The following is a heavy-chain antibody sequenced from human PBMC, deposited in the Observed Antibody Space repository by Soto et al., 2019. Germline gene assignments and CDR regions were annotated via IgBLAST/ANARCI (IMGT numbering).Heavy chain of an antibody. CDR2: ISKNDYT. J-gene: IGHJ4*02. Sequence: GGSLRLSCTVSGFAFNNYGINWVRQAPGKGLEWVPSISKNDYTYYSDSVKGRFAISRDNAKSSVSLQMNTLRVEDTAVYYCAREDSIIIPAVSDFWGQGTLVTVSS. D-gene: IGHD2-2*01. CDR1: GFAFNNYG. V-gene: IGHV3-21*01. CDR3: AREDSIIIPAVSDF.